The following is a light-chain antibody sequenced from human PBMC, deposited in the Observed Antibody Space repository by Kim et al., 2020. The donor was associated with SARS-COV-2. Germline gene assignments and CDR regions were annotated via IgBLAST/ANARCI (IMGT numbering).Light chain of an antibody. J-gene: IGLJ3*02. V-gene: IGLV2-23*01. Sequence: GQSITISCCGTSSDVWSYNYVSWYQQHPGKAPKLMIYDGSNRPSGVSNRFSGSKSGNTASLTISGLQAEDEADYYCCSYAGSSTWVFGGGTQLTVL. CDR2: DGS. CDR3: CSYAGSSTWV. CDR1: SSDVWSYNY.